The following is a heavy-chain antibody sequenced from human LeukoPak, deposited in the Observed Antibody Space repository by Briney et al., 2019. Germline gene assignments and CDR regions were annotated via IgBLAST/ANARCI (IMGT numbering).Heavy chain of an antibody. V-gene: IGHV3-48*03. J-gene: IGHJ4*02. Sequence: PGGSLRLSCAASGFTFSSYEMNWVRQAPGKGLEWVSYISSSGSTIYYADSVKGRFTISRDNAKNSLYLQMNSLRAEDTAVYYCARVLRGDKSESFDYWGQGTLVTVSS. CDR1: GFTFSSYE. CDR3: ARVLRGDKSESFDY. D-gene: IGHD2-21*02. CDR2: ISSSGSTI.